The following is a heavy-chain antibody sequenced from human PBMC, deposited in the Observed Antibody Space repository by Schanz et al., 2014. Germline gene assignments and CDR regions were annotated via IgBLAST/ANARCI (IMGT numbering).Heavy chain of an antibody. D-gene: IGHD4-4*01. CDR3: ATRSYSYLDY. J-gene: IGHJ4*02. Sequence: QVYLVESGGGVVQPGRSLRLSCAASGFTFSSYGMHWVRQAPGKGLEWVAFIRYDGSNKYYADSVKGRFTISRDNSKNTLYVQMNSLRAEDTAVYYCATRSYSYLDYWGQGTLVTVSS. CDR2: IRYDGSNK. V-gene: IGHV3-30*02. CDR1: GFTFSSYG.